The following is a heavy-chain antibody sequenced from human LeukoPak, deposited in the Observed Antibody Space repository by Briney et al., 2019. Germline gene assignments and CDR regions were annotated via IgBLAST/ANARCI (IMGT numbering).Heavy chain of an antibody. Sequence: GGSLRLSCAASGFIFNNAWMSWVRQAPGKGLEWVGRIKSKTDGGSTEYAAPLKGRFTISRDDSKEMLYLQMNSLKTEDTAVYYCTTDQHYWGQGTLVTVSS. CDR3: TTDQHY. V-gene: IGHV3-15*01. CDR1: GFIFNNAW. CDR2: IKSKTDGGST. J-gene: IGHJ4*02.